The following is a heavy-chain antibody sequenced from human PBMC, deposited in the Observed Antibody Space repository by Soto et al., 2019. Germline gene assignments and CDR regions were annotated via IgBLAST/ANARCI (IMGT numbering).Heavy chain of an antibody. J-gene: IGHJ4*02. V-gene: IGHV3-7*05. CDR1: GSTLCSHW. CDR2: INQDGFGK. D-gene: IGHD1-26*01. CDR3: AKDHGSGSYPY. Sequence: EVQLVESGGGLVQPGGSLRLSCVISGSTLCSHWMTWVRQAPGKGLEWVASINQDGFGKHYLDSVKGRFTISRDTAKSSLYLQMDSLRVEDTAVYYCAKDHGSGSYPYWGQGTLVTVS.